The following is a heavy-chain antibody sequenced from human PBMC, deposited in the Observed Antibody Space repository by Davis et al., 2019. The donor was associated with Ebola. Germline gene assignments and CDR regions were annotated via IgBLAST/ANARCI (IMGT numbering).Heavy chain of an antibody. CDR1: GGSVSSGSYY. D-gene: IGHD1-26*01. J-gene: IGHJ4*02. CDR3: ARGRIGSGSLDAVDY. CDR2: IYYSGST. V-gene: IGHV4-61*01. Sequence: PSETLSLTCTVSGGSVSSGSYYWSWIRQPPGKGLEWIGYIYYSGSTNYNPSLKSRVTISVDTSKNQFSLKLSSVTAADTAVYYCARGRIGSGSLDAVDYWGQGTLVTVSS.